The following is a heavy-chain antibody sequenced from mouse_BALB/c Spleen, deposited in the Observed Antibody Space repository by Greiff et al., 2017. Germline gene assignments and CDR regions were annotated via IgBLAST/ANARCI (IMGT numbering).Heavy chain of an antibody. J-gene: IGHJ4*01. CDR1: GYSITSDYA. D-gene: IGHD4-1*01. CDR2: ISYSGST. CDR3: AILGSYAMDY. V-gene: IGHV3-2*02. Sequence: DVQLQESGPGLVKPSQSLSLTCTVTGYSITSDYAWNWIRQFPGNKLEWMGYISYSGSTSYNPSLKSRISITRDTSKNQFFLQLNSVTTEDTATYYCAILGSYAMDYWGQGTSVTVSS.